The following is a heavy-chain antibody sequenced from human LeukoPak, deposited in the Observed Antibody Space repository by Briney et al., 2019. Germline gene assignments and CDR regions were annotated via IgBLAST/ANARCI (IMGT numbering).Heavy chain of an antibody. CDR1: GFTFSTHT. V-gene: IGHV3-23*01. D-gene: IGHD3-16*02. CDR2: ISGSGGST. CDR3: AKDTPLIGY. Sequence: GGSLRLSCVASGFTFSTHTMYWVRLAPGKGLEWVSAISGSGGSTYYADSVKGRFTISRDNSKNTLYLQMNSLRAEDTAVYYCAKDTPLIGYWGQGTLVTVSS. J-gene: IGHJ4*02.